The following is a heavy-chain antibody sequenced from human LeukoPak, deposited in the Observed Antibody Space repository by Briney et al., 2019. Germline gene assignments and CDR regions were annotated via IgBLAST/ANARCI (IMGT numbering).Heavy chain of an antibody. Sequence: GGSLRLSCAVSGFTFNNYVMTWVRQVPGKGLEWVSSISGSSATIYYADSVKGRFTISRDNAKNSLYLQLNSLRAEDTAVYYCARPLENTRYNYYYYMDVWGKGTTVTVSS. J-gene: IGHJ6*03. D-gene: IGHD2/OR15-2a*01. CDR1: GFTFNNYV. V-gene: IGHV3-21*01. CDR3: ARPLENTRYNYYYYMDV. CDR2: ISGSSATI.